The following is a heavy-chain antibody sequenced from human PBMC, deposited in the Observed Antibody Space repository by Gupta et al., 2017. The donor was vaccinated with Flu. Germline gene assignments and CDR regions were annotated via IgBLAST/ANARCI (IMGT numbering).Heavy chain of an antibody. CDR3: ARDSPYHYDFWDRDSLGVDALDI. D-gene: IGHD3-3*01. CDR1: GASISAGSYY. V-gene: IGHV4-61*02. Sequence: QVQLQESGPGLVKPSQTLSLTCTVSGASISAGSYYWTWIRQPAGEGLEWIGRIHTSGSSNLNPSLESRVTIARDTSKNQFSLELSSLTAADTAVYYCARDSPYHYDFWDRDSLGVDALDIWGQGTMVTVSS. J-gene: IGHJ3*02. CDR2: IHTSGSS.